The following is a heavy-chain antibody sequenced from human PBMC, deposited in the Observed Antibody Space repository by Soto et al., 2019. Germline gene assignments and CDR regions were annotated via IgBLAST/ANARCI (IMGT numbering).Heavy chain of an antibody. CDR3: VRGGHSGSSWYNFDF. J-gene: IGHJ4*02. Sequence: QVQLHQWGAGLLKPSETLSLTCAVSGGSFSGYFWCWIRQPPGKGLEWIGEVNYGGSTNYTPSLKGRLTIAVDTYLCLVSLRLSSVAAADTAVYFCVRGGHSGSSWYNFDFWGQGSLVAVSS. D-gene: IGHD6-13*01. V-gene: IGHV4-34*01. CDR1: GGSFSGYF. CDR2: VNYGGST.